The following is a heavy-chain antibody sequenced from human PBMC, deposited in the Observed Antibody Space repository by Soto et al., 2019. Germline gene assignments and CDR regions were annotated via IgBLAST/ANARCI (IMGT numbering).Heavy chain of an antibody. D-gene: IGHD3-3*01. Sequence: ETLSLTCTVSGGSISSSSYYWGWIRQPPGKGLEWIGSIYYSGSTYYNPSLKSRVTISVDTSKNQFSLKLSSVTAADTAVYYCASGSRFVTYYYGMDVWGQGTTVTVSS. CDR1: GGSISSSSYY. CDR2: IYYSGST. J-gene: IGHJ6*02. CDR3: ASGSRFVTYYYGMDV. V-gene: IGHV4-39*01.